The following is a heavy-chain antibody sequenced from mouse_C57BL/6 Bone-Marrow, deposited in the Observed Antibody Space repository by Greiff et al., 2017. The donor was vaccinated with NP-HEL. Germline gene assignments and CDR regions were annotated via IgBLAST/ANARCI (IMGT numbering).Heavy chain of an antibody. CDR2: FYPGDGDT. J-gene: IGHJ2*01. V-gene: IGHV1-80*01. CDR3: ARYYGSSYYFDY. D-gene: IGHD1-1*01. Sequence: VQLQESGAELVKPGASVKISRKASGYAFSSYWMNWVKQRPGKGLEWIGQFYPGDGDTNYNGKFKGKATLTADKSSSTAYMQLSSLTSEDSAVYFCARYYGSSYYFDYGRQGTTLTVSS. CDR1: GYAFSSYW.